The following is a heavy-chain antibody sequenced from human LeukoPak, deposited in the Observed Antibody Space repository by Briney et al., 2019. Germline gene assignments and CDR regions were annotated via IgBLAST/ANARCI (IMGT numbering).Heavy chain of an antibody. Sequence: PSETLSLTCTVSGGSVSSGGYYWSWIRHRPGEGLEWIGYIYYSGSTFYNPSLKSRLTISLDTSKNQFSLTLSSVTVADTAVYYCARGKVAGTRFDYWGQGSLVTVSS. CDR1: GGSVSSGGYY. V-gene: IGHV4-31*03. CDR2: IYYSGST. J-gene: IGHJ4*02. CDR3: ARGKVAGTRFDY. D-gene: IGHD6-19*01.